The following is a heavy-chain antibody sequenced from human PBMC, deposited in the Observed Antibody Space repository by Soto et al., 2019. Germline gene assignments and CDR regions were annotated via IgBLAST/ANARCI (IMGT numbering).Heavy chain of an antibody. CDR3: AANAGDY. J-gene: IGHJ4*02. V-gene: IGHV1-58*01. CDR2: IVVGSGNT. CDR1: GFTFTSSA. Sequence: GAAVKVSCKASGFTFTSSAEQWVRQARGQRLEWIGWIVVGSGNTNYAQKFQERVTITRDMSTSTAYMELSSLRSEDTAVYYCAANAGDYWGQGTLVTVS.